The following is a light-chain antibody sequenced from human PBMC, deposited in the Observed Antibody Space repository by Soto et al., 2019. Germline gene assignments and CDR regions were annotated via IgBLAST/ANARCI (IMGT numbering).Light chain of an antibody. J-gene: IGKJ4*01. CDR3: QHYDSSPVT. Sequence: LSSPPGQGPPLSWSASQSVASNLAWYQQRPGQAPRHLIHYASTRASGIPARFSGSGSGTNFTLAISRLQAEDFALYYCQHYDSSPVTFGGGTKVDIK. CDR1: QSVASN. V-gene: IGKV3D-15*01. CDR2: YAS.